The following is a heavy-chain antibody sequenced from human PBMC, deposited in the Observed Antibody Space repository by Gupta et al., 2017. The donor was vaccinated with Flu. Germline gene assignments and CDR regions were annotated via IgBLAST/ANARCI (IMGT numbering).Heavy chain of an antibody. CDR3: AREKHCSTTSCYRWFDP. CDR2: INPHSGTT. CDR1: ESTFTADY. Sequence: VQSVQYGAGVKRTGASVKVPCQASESTFTADYIHRVRQAPGQGLEWMGRINPHSGTTKYEQKFQGRVTVTMDTSISTAYMDLSRLRSDDTAVYYCAREKHCSTTSCYRWFDPWGQGTLVTVSS. V-gene: IGHV1-2*06. J-gene: IGHJ5*02. D-gene: IGHD2-2*02.